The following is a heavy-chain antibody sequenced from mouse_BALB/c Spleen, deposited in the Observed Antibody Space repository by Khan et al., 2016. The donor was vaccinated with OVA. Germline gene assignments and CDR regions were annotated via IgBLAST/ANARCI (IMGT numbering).Heavy chain of an antibody. CDR2: IFPGNSDT. J-gene: IGHJ3*01. CDR1: GYSFTSFW. CDR3: TRGGYGSFAY. V-gene: IGHV1-5*01. Sequence: EVELVESGTVLARPGASVKMSCKASGYSFTSFWMHWVKQRPGQGLEWIGGIFPGNSDTSYNQKFKGKAKLTAVTSASTAYMELSSLTNEDSAVYYCTRGGYGSFAYWGQGTLVTVSA. D-gene: IGHD1-2*01.